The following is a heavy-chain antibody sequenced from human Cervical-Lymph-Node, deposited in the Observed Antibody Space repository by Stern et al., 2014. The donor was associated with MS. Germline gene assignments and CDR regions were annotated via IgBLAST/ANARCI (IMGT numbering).Heavy chain of an antibody. V-gene: IGHV1-69*01. J-gene: IGHJ6*02. CDR1: GYTFSSYA. D-gene: IGHD4-17*01. Sequence: QMQLVQSGAEVKKPGSSVKVSCKASGYTFSSYAINWVRQAPGQGLEWIGGVIPIFGTANYAQNFQGRVTITADESTRTASMELSSLRSEDTAVYYCARVHDTYGFGMDVWGQGTTVTVSS. CDR3: ARVHDTYGFGMDV. CDR2: VIPIFGTA.